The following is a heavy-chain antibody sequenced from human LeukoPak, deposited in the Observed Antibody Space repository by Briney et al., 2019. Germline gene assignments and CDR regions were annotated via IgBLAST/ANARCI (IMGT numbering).Heavy chain of an antibody. J-gene: IGHJ4*02. CDR1: GYTFTDHP. CDR2: INPHSGAT. Sequence: ASVKVSCKTSGYTFTDHPMHWVRQAPGQGLEWAGDINPHSGATSYAHHFQDRVTMALDSSISVAYLEVRRLKVNDTAVYYCVKGSRMGATFDDWGQGSLVIVSS. D-gene: IGHD1-26*01. V-gene: IGHV1-2*07. CDR3: VKGSRMGATFDD.